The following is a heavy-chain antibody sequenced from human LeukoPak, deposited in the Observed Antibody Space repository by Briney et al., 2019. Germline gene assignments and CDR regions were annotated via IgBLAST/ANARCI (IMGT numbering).Heavy chain of an antibody. J-gene: IGHJ2*01. CDR3: ARDRDGRWYFDR. Sequence: SETLSLTCSISGGSISSYFWSWIRQPPGKPLEWLGYISYSGNINYNPSLKSRVTISVDKSQNQFSLGLKSVTAADTATYYCARDRDGRWYFDRWGRGTRVVVSS. CDR2: ISYSGNI. V-gene: IGHV4-59*01. CDR1: GGSISSYF. D-gene: IGHD3-10*01.